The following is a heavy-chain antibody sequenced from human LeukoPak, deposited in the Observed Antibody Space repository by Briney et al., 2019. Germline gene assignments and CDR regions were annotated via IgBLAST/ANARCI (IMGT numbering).Heavy chain of an antibody. CDR1: GFTFGSYW. D-gene: IGHD3/OR15-3a*01. Sequence: GGSLRLSCAASGFTFGSYWMHWVRQAPGKGLVWVSRLNNDGSSTSYADSVKGRFTISRDNTKNTLYLQMNSLRAEDTAVYYCVRGGLNHAFDIWGQGTMVTVSS. CDR3: VRGGLNHAFDI. J-gene: IGHJ3*02. V-gene: IGHV3-74*01. CDR2: LNNDGSST.